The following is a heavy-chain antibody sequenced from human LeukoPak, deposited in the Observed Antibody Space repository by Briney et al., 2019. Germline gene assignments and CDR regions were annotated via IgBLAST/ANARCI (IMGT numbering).Heavy chain of an antibody. CDR2: IYYSGST. CDR3: ARDRSGICGGDCSYSYFDY. D-gene: IGHD2-21*01. J-gene: IGHJ4*02. Sequence: PSETLSLTCAVSGYSISSSYYWSWIRQPPGEGLEWIGYIYYSGSTNYNPSLKSRVTISVDTSKNQFSLKLSSVTAADTAVYYCARDRSGICGGDCSYSYFDYWGQGTLVTVSS. CDR1: GYSISSSYY. V-gene: IGHV4-61*01.